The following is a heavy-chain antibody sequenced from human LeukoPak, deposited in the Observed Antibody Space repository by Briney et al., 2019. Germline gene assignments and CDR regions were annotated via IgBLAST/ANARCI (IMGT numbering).Heavy chain of an antibody. V-gene: IGHV3-48*04. CDR2: ITSAGST. CDR1: GFTFSSYG. D-gene: IGHD6-6*01. CDR3: ARDRGPHRSSPNSGAFDI. Sequence: GSLRLSCAASGFTFSSYGMSWVRQAPGKGLEWISYITSAGSTYYAGSVKGRFTISRDNAKTSLFLQMNNLGAEDTAVYYCARDRGPHRSSPNSGAFDIWGQGTMVTVSS. J-gene: IGHJ3*02.